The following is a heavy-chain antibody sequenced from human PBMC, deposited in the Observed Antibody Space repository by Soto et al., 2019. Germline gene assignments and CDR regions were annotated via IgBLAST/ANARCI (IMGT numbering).Heavy chain of an antibody. J-gene: IGHJ6*02. V-gene: IGHV3-15*01. CDR1: VFTFINAW. D-gene: IGHD6-13*01. CDR2: IKSKTDGGTT. Sequence: GWSLRLSCASSVFTFINAWMSWVRQAPGKGLEWVGRIKSKTDGGTTDYAAPVKGRFTISRDDSKNTLYLQMNSLKTEDTAVYYCTTAVRYSSSWYYYYGMDVWGQGTTVTVSS. CDR3: TTAVRYSSSWYYYYGMDV.